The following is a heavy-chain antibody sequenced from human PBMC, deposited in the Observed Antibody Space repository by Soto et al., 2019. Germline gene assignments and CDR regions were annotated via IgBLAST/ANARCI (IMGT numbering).Heavy chain of an antibody. V-gene: IGHV4-39*01. CDR1: GGSISSSSYY. CDR3: ARPTSSLVYDDAFDI. CDR2: IYYSGST. D-gene: IGHD2-8*01. J-gene: IGHJ3*02. Sequence: SETLSLTCTVSGGSISSSSYYWGWIRQPPGKGLEWIGSIYYSGSTYYNPSLKSRVTISVDTSKNQFSLKLSSVTAADTAVYYCARPTSSLVYDDAFDIWGQGTMVTVSS.